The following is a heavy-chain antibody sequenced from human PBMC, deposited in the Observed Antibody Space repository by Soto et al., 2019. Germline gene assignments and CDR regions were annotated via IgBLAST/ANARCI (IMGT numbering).Heavy chain of an antibody. J-gene: IGHJ5*02. CDR3: ARVGIAVAGTGGWFDP. V-gene: IGHV1-69*02. D-gene: IGHD6-19*01. Sequence: QVQLVQSGAEVKKPGSSVKVSCKASGGTFSSYTISWVRQAPGQGLEWMGRIIPILGIANYAQKFQGRVTITADKSTSTAYMELSSLGSEDTAVYYCARVGIAVAGTGGWFDPWGQGTLVTVSS. CDR2: IIPILGIA. CDR1: GGTFSSYT.